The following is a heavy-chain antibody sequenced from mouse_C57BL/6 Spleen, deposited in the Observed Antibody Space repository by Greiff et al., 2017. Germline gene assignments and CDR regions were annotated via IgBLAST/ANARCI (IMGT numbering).Heavy chain of an antibody. V-gene: IGHV14-4*01. CDR2: IDPENGDT. CDR1: GFNIKDDY. Sequence: DVQLQESGAELVRPGASVKLSCTASGFNIKDDYMHWVKQRPEQGLEWIGWIDPENGDTEYASKFQGKATITADTSSNTAYLQLSSLTSEDTAVYYCTTKLGAYWGQGTLVTVSA. CDR3: TTKLGAY. J-gene: IGHJ3*01. D-gene: IGHD2-12*01.